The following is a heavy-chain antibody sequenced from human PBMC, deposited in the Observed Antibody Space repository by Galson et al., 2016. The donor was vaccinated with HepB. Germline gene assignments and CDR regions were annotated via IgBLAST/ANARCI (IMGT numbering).Heavy chain of an antibody. CDR1: ASLFLDYA. V-gene: IGHV3-43*02. CDR2: ISGDAGST. D-gene: IGHD3-3*01. J-gene: IGHJ4*02. Sequence: SLRLSCAASASLFLDYAIHWVRQAPGEGLEWVSLISGDAGSTYYAGSVKSRFTLSRDNSQNSLYLQMNSLGTEDTALYYCAKDIYAYYDVWSGYFIGGAEDYWGQGTLVTVSS. CDR3: AKDIYAYYDVWSGYFIGGAEDY.